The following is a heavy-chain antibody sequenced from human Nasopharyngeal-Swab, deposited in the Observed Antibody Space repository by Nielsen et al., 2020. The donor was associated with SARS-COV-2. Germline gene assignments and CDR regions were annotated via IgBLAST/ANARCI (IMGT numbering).Heavy chain of an antibody. V-gene: IGHV3-7*02. Sequence: GESLKISCAASGFPFSNYYMTWVRQPPGKGLEWVANIKQDGSEQFYVDSVKGRFTISRDNAKNSLYLQMNSLRSEDTAVYYCARAQMLTIFGVVIMGPFDYWGQGTLVTVSS. J-gene: IGHJ4*02. CDR1: GFPFSNYY. CDR3: ARAQMLTIFGVVIMGPFDY. CDR2: IKQDGSEQ. D-gene: IGHD3-3*01.